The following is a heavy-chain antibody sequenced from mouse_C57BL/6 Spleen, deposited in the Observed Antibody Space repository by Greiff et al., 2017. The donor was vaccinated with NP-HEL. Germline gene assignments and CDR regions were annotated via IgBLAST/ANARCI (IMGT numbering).Heavy chain of an antibody. CDR2: ISSGGSYT. CDR1: GFTFSSYG. V-gene: IGHV5-6*02. Sequence: DVKLVESGGDLVKPGGSLKLSCAASGFTFSSYGMSWVRQTPDKRLEWVATISSGGSYTYYPDSVKGRFTISRDNAKNTLYLQMSSLKSEDTAMYYCARHAVYGSSYGFDYWGQGTTLTVSS. J-gene: IGHJ2*01. D-gene: IGHD1-1*01. CDR3: ARHAVYGSSYGFDY.